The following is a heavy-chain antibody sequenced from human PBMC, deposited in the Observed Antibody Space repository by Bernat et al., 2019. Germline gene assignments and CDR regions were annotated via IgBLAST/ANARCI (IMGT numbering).Heavy chain of an antibody. V-gene: IGHV3-33*01. CDR3: VRLGQKWSLDY. CDR1: GFTFSSYG. J-gene: IGHJ4*02. CDR2: IWYDGSNK. D-gene: IGHD2-8*01. Sequence: QVQLVESGGGVVQPGRSLRLSCAASGFTFSSYGMHWVRQAPGKGLEWVAVIWYDGSNKYYVDSVQGRFFISRDNSKNMVYLQMNSLRADDTAVYYCVRLGQKWSLDYWGQGALVTVSS.